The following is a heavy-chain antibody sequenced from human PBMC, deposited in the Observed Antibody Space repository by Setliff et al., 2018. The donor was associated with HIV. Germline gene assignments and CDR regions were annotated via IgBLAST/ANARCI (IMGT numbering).Heavy chain of an antibody. V-gene: IGHV3-21*01. CDR2: ISSSSSYI. Sequence: GGSLRLSCAASGFAFSTYGMHWVRQAPGKGLEWVSSISSSSSYIYYADSVKGRFTISRDNAKNSLYLQMNSLRAEDTAVYYCARHGGYYYYYMDVWGKGTTVTVSS. CDR3: ARHGGYYYYYMDV. J-gene: IGHJ6*03. D-gene: IGHD3-16*01. CDR1: GFAFSTYG.